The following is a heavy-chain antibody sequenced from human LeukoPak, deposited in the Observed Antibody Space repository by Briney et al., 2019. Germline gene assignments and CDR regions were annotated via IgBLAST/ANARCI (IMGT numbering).Heavy chain of an antibody. CDR2: INHSGST. CDR3: ARGRLPGVVPAARLGWFDP. CDR1: GGSFSGYY. Sequence: SETLSLTCTVSGGSFSGYYWSWIRQPPGKGREWIGEINHSGSTNYNPSLKSRVTISVDTSKNQFSLKLSSVTAADTAVYYCARGRLPGVVPAARLGWFDPWGQGTLVTVSS. J-gene: IGHJ5*02. D-gene: IGHD2-2*01. V-gene: IGHV4-34*01.